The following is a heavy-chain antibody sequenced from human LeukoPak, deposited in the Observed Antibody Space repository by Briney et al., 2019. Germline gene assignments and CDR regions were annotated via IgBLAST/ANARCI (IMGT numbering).Heavy chain of an antibody. CDR2: IYSGGST. Sequence: GGSLRLSCAASGFTLSSNYMSWVRQAPGKGLEWVSVIYSGGSTYYADSVKGRFTISRDNSKNTLYLQMNSLRAEDTAVYYCARSIGGSRNWFDPWGQGTLVTVSS. J-gene: IGHJ5*02. V-gene: IGHV3-66*01. CDR1: GFTLSSNY. CDR3: ARSIGGSRNWFDP. D-gene: IGHD1-26*01.